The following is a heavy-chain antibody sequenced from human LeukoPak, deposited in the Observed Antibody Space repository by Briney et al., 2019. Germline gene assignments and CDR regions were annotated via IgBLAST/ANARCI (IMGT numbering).Heavy chain of an antibody. Sequence: PGGSLRLSCVASGFTFSSYEMNWVRQAQGTGLERDSYISSSGSTMYYADSVRGRLTISRENAKNLLYLEVNSLRAEDTAVYYCARRYCSRTSCTLDYWGQGTLVIVSS. D-gene: IGHD2-2*01. CDR3: ARRYCSRTSCTLDY. CDR1: GFTFSSYE. J-gene: IGHJ4*02. CDR2: ISSSGSTM. V-gene: IGHV3-48*03.